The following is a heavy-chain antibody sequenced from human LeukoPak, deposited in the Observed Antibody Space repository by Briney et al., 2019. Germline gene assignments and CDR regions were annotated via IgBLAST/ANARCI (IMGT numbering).Heavy chain of an antibody. CDR2: INHSGST. Sequence: ASETLSLTCAVYGGSFSGYYWSWIRQPPGKGLEWIGEINHSGSTNYNPSLKSRVTISVDTSKNQFSLKLSSVTAADTALYYCARALYCSSRSCSTDNWFDPWGQGTLVTVSS. CDR3: ARALYCSSRSCSTDNWFDP. V-gene: IGHV4-34*01. D-gene: IGHD2-2*02. CDR1: GGSFSGYY. J-gene: IGHJ5*02.